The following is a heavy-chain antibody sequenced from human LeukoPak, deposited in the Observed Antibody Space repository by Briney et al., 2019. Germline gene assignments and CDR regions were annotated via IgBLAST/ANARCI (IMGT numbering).Heavy chain of an antibody. CDR3: ARDQGPGSCSRTSCYWQIDY. V-gene: IGHV3-21*01. CDR2: ISSSSSYI. J-gene: IGHJ4*02. CDR1: GFTFSSYS. D-gene: IGHD2-2*01. Sequence: GGSLRLSCAASGFTFSSYSMNWVRQAPGKGLEWVSSISSSSSYIYYADSVKGRFTISRDNAKNSLYLQMNSLRAEDTAVYYCARDQGPGSCSRTSCYWQIDYWGQGTLVTVSS.